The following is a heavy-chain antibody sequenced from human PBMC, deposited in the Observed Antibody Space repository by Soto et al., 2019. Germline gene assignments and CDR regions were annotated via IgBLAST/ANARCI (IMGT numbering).Heavy chain of an antibody. CDR2: ISAYNGNT. V-gene: IGHV1-18*01. CDR3: ARGVSSLRFLEWLFYFDY. D-gene: IGHD3-3*01. CDR1: GYTFTSYG. Sequence: GESLKISCKASGYTFTSYGISWVRQAPGQGLEWMGWISAYNGNTNYAQKLQGRVTMTTDTSTSTAYMELRSLRSDDTAVYYCARGVSSLRFLEWLFYFDYWGQGTLVTVSS. J-gene: IGHJ4*02.